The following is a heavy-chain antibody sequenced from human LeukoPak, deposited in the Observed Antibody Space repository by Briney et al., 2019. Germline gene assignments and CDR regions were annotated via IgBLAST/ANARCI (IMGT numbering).Heavy chain of an antibody. J-gene: IGHJ5*02. CDR2: VYHSGST. CDR1: GSSISDNYY. V-gene: IGHV4-38-2*02. Sequence: PSETLSLTCTIFGSSISDNYYWGWIWRPPGKGLEWIGSVYHSGSTYYNPSLKSRVTLSVDTSNNHFSLKLRSVTAADTAVYYCARHNYYHFWSTLNWFDPWGQGTLVTVSS. CDR3: ARHNYYHFWSTLNWFDP. D-gene: IGHD3-3*01.